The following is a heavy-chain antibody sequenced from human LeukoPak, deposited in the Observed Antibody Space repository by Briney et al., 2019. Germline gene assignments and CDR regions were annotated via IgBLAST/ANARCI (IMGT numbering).Heavy chain of an antibody. CDR2: INGAGDGT. J-gene: IGHJ6*02. CDR1: GFTFSSYA. Sequence: GGSLRFSCAASGFTFSSYAMSWVRQAPGKGLEWVSGINGAGDGTYYADSVKGRFAIPRDNSKNTLYLQMNILRAEDTAVYYCAKDRPNGMDVWGQGTTVTVSS. V-gene: IGHV3-23*01. CDR3: AKDRPNGMDV.